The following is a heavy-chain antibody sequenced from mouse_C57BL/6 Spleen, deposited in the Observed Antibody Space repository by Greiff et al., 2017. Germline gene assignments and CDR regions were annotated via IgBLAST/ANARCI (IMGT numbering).Heavy chain of an antibody. D-gene: IGHD4-1*01. CDR3: ARGPLTGGPCNWYFDV. J-gene: IGHJ1*03. Sequence: QVQLQQSGPELVKPGASVKISCKASGYAFSSSWMNWVKQRPGKGLEWIGRIYPGDGDTNYNGKFKGKATLTADKSSSTAYMQLSSLTSEDSAVYFFARGPLTGGPCNWYFDVWGTGTTVTVSS. V-gene: IGHV1-82*01. CDR2: IYPGDGDT. CDR1: GYAFSSSW.